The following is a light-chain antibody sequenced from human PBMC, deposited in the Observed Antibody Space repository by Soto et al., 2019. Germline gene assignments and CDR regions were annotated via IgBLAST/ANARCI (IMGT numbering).Light chain of an antibody. Sequence: EIVLTQSPATLSVSPGERVTLSCRASQSVDINLAWYQQKPGQAPRLLIYGASTRATDMPGRFSGRGAGAEFTLTISSLQSEDFAVYYCQQYRSWPRTFGQGTKVDNK. CDR1: QSVDIN. J-gene: IGKJ1*01. V-gene: IGKV3-15*01. CDR2: GAS. CDR3: QQYRSWPRT.